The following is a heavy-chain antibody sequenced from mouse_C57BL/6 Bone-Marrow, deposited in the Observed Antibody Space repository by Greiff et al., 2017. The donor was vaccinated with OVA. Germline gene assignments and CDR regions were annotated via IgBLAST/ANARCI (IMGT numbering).Heavy chain of an antibody. D-gene: IGHD1-1*01. V-gene: IGHV5-16*01. Sequence: EVKLVESEGGLVKPGSSMKLSCTASGFTFSDYYMAWVRQVPEKGLEWVANINYDGSSTYYLDSLQSRFIISRDNAKNILYLQMSSLKSEDTATYYCASFYGAYAMDYWGQGTSVTVSS. J-gene: IGHJ4*01. CDR2: INYDGSST. CDR1: GFTFSDYY. CDR3: ASFYGAYAMDY.